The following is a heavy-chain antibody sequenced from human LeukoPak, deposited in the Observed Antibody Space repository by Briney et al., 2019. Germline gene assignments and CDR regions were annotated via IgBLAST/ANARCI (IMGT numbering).Heavy chain of an antibody. CDR1: GGTFSSYA. Sequence: SVKVSCKASGGTFSSYAISWVRQAPGQGLEWMGRIIPILGTANYAQKLQGRVTMTTDTSTSTAYMELRSLRSDDTAVYYCARAPGRSYYDYVWGSYRPDAFDIWGQGTMVTVSS. V-gene: IGHV1-69*04. CDR3: ARAPGRSYYDYVWGSYRPDAFDI. D-gene: IGHD3-16*02. CDR2: IIPILGTA. J-gene: IGHJ3*02.